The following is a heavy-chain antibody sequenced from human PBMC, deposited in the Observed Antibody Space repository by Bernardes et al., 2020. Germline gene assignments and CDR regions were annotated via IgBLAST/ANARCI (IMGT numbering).Heavy chain of an antibody. V-gene: IGHV4-39*01. CDR2: IYYSGST. Sequence: SETLSLTCTVSGGSISSSSYYWGWIRQPPGKGLEWIVSIYYSGSTYYNPSLKSRVTISVDTSKNQFSLKLSSVTAADTAVYYCARQRTDRRSTSLRGYRIGYWGQGTLVTVSS. CDR3: ARQRTDRRSTSLRGYRIGY. CDR1: GGSISSSSYY. D-gene: IGHD4-17*01. J-gene: IGHJ4*02.